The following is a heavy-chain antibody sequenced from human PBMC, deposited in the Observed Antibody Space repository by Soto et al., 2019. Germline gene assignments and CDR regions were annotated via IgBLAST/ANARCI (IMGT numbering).Heavy chain of an antibody. CDR1: GGSISSYY. CDR2: MYNSGST. V-gene: IGHV4-4*08. J-gene: IGHJ6*02. D-gene: IGHD3-3*02. CDR3: AREGLVLAPSTVNSDHYYYAMDV. Sequence: PSETLSLACTFSGGSISSYYWTWIRQPPGKGLEWIGFMYNSGSTHYNPSLKSRVTISLDTSKNQFSLNLRSVTAADTAVYYCAREGLVLAPSTVNSDHYYYAMDVWGQGTTVTVSS.